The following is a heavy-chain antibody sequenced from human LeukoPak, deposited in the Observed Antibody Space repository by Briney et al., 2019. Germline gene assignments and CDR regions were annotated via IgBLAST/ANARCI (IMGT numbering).Heavy chain of an antibody. Sequence: PGGSLRLSCAASGFTFSNYCMRWVRQAPGKGLEWVANINRDGSGKYYVDSVKGRFIISRDNAKNSLYLQMNSPGADDTAVYYCEGGPGYWGQGTLVTVSS. D-gene: IGHD2-15*01. J-gene: IGHJ4*02. CDR3: EGGPGY. CDR2: INRDGSGK. V-gene: IGHV3-7*01. CDR1: GFTFSNYC.